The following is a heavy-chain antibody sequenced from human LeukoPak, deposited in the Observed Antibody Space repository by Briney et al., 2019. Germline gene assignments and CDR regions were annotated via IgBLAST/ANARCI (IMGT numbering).Heavy chain of an antibody. CDR1: GGSISSSSYY. V-gene: IGHV4-39*07. Sequence: SETLSLTCTASGGSISSSSYYWGWIRQPPGKGLEWIGSIYYSGSTNYNPSLKSRVTISVDKSRNQFSLRLSSVTAADTAVYYCARGIPGYFNTSGYYYDYWGQGTLVTVSS. CDR2: IYYSGST. J-gene: IGHJ4*02. CDR3: ARGIPGYFNTSGYYYDY. D-gene: IGHD3-22*01.